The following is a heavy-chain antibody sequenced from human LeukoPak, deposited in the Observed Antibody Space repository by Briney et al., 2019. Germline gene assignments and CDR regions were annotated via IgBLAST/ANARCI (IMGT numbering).Heavy chain of an antibody. Sequence: KTSETLSLTCAVYGGSFSGYYWSWIRQPPGKGLEWIGEINHSGGTNYNPSLKSRVTISVDTSKNQFSLKLSSVTAADTAVYYCARRGDPWGQGTLVTVSS. CDR1: GGSFSGYY. CDR2: INHSGGT. V-gene: IGHV4-34*01. J-gene: IGHJ5*02. CDR3: ARRGDP.